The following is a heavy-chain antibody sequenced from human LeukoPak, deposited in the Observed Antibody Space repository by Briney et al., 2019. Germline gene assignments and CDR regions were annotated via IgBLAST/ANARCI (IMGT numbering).Heavy chain of an antibody. CDR3: ARGDTAMVIDHYYYYGMDV. Sequence: GASVKVSCKASRYTFTGYYMHWVRQAPGQGLEWMGWINPNSGGTNYAQKFQGRVTMTRDTSISTAYMELSRLRSDDTAVYYCARGDTAMVIDHYYYYGMDVWGQGTTVTVSS. V-gene: IGHV1-2*02. J-gene: IGHJ6*02. D-gene: IGHD5-18*01. CDR1: RYTFTGYY. CDR2: INPNSGGT.